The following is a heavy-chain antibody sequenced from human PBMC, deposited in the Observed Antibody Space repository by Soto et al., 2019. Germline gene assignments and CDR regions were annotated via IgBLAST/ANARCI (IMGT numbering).Heavy chain of an antibody. D-gene: IGHD4-17*01. Sequence: PGGSLRLSCAVSGFTFSTSAMSWVRQAPGKGLEWVSLISGSGGSTYYADSVKGRFTISRDNSKDTLYLQMNSLRGEDTAVYYCATATKTTVTTAFDPWGQGTLVTVSS. V-gene: IGHV3-23*01. CDR1: GFTFSTSA. J-gene: IGHJ5*02. CDR2: ISGSGGST. CDR3: ATATKTTVTTAFDP.